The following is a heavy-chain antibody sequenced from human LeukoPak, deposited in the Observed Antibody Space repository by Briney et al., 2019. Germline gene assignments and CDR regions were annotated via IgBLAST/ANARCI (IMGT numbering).Heavy chain of an antibody. CDR3: AKGPYGDYPFDY. V-gene: IGHV3-30*02. J-gene: IGHJ4*02. CDR2: IRYDGSNK. Sequence: GGSLRLSCAASGFTFSSYVMHWVRQAPGKGLEGVAFIRYDGSNKYYADSVKGRFTISRDNSKNTLYLQMNSLRAEDTAVYYCAKGPYGDYPFDYWGQGTLVTVSS. CDR1: GFTFSSYV. D-gene: IGHD4-17*01.